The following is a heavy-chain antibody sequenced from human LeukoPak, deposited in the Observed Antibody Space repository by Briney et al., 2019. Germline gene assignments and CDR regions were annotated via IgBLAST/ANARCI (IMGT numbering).Heavy chain of an antibody. CDR2: INQDASTK. J-gene: IGHJ4*02. CDR3: ARDQSGILDY. D-gene: IGHD1-26*01. Sequence: GGPLRLSCVASGFTLGNTWMAWVRQAPGKGLQWVANINQDASTKHYVDSVKGRFTISRDNAKNSLYLQMNSLRAEDTAVYYCARDQSGILDYWGQGTLVTVSA. CDR1: GFTLGNTW. V-gene: IGHV3-7*01.